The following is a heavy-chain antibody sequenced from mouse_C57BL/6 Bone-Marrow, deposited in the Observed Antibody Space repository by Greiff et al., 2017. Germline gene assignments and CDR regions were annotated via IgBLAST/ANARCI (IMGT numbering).Heavy chain of an antibody. CDR3: ARTAYYSNHYYAMDY. CDR2: INPNNGGT. J-gene: IGHJ4*01. V-gene: IGHV1-26*01. D-gene: IGHD2-5*01. CDR1: GYTFTDYY. Sequence: EVQLQQSGPELVKPGASVKISCKASGYTFTDYYMNWVKQSHGKSLEWIGDINPNNGGTSYNQKFKGKATLTVDKSSSTAYMELRSLTSEDSAVYYCARTAYYSNHYYAMDYWGQGTSVTVSS.